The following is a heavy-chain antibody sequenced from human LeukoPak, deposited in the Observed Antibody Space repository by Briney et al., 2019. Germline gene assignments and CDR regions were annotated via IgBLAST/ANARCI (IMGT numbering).Heavy chain of an antibody. CDR1: GFTFSSYA. CDR3: ARDSDDPPFDY. V-gene: IGHV3-30-3*01. D-gene: IGHD1-1*01. J-gene: IGHJ4*02. CDR2: ISYDGSNK. Sequence: GGSLRLSCAASGFTFSSYAMHWVRQAPGKGLEWVAVISYDGSNKYYADSVKGRFTISRDNSKNTLYLQMNSLRAEDTAVYYCARDSDDPPFDYWRQGTLVTVSS.